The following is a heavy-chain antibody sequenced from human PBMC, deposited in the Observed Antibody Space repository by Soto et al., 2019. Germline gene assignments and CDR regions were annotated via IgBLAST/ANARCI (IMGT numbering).Heavy chain of an antibody. Sequence: PSETLSLTCTVSGGSISSGGYYWSWIRQHPGKGLEWIGYIYYSGSTYYNPSLKSRVTISVDTSKNQFSLKLSSVTAADTAVYYCARGVKMVRGVIILDYWGQVTLVTVSS. CDR3: ARGVKMVRGVIILDY. J-gene: IGHJ4*02. CDR2: IYYSGST. CDR1: GGSISSGGYY. V-gene: IGHV4-31*03. D-gene: IGHD3-10*01.